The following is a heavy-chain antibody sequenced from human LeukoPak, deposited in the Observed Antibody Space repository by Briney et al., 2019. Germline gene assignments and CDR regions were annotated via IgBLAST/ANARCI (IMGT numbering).Heavy chain of an antibody. CDR3: ARLEAMVDY. CDR1: GGSISSSSYY. V-gene: IGHV4-39*01. Sequence: SETLSLTCTVSGGSISSSSYYWGWIRQPPGKGLEWIGSIYYSGSTYYNPSLKSRVTISADTSKNQFSLKLSSVTAADTAVYYCARLEAMVDYWGQGTLVTVSS. D-gene: IGHD5-18*01. J-gene: IGHJ4*02. CDR2: IYYSGST.